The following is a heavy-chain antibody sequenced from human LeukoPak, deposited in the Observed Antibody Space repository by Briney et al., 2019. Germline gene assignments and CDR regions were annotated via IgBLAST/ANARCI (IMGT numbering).Heavy chain of an antibody. Sequence: PSETLSLTCAVYGGSFSSYYWGWIRQPPGKGLEWIGSIYYSGSTYYNPPLKSRVTISVDTSKNQFSLKLSSVTAADTAVYYCARHEELLRNFDYWGQGTLVTVSS. CDR1: GGSFSSYY. D-gene: IGHD1-26*01. J-gene: IGHJ4*02. CDR2: IYYSGST. V-gene: IGHV4-39*01. CDR3: ARHEELLRNFDY.